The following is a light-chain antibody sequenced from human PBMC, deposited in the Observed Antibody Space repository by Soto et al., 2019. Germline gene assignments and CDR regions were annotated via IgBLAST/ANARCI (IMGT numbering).Light chain of an antibody. CDR1: SSNIGSNS. CDR3: AAWDDSLSGPV. CDR2: NSN. J-gene: IGLJ2*01. Sequence: QSVLTQPPSASGTPGQWVTISCSGSSSNIGSNSVHWYQQLPGTAPKLLIYNSNQRPSGVADRFSGSKSGTSASLAISGLQSEDEDDYYCAAWDDSLSGPVFGGGTKLTVL. V-gene: IGLV1-44*01.